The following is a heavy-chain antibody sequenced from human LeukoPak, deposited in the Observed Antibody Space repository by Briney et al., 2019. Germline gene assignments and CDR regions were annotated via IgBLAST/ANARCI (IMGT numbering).Heavy chain of an antibody. Sequence: PGGSLRLSCAASGFTFDDYTMHWVRQAPGKGLEWVSLISWGGGSTYYADSVKGRFTISRDNSKNTLYLQMNSLRAEDTAVYYCAKLSRPPRLSVTLGYYFDYWGQGTLVTVSS. CDR3: AKLSRPPRLSVTLGYYFDY. CDR1: GFTFDDYT. V-gene: IGHV3-43*01. J-gene: IGHJ4*02. CDR2: ISWGGGST. D-gene: IGHD3-10*01.